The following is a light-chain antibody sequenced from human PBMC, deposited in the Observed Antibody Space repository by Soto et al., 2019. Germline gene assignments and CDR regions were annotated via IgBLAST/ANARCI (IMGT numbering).Light chain of an antibody. CDR2: DNN. J-gene: IGLJ2*01. CDR1: SSNIGRNF. V-gene: IGLV1-51*01. Sequence: QSVLTQPPSVSAARGQKVTISCSGSSSNIGRNFLSWYRQLPGAAPKLVIYDNNKRPSGIPDRFSGSKSGTSATLDITGLQSGDEADYYCGTWDTSLSGVVFGGGTKLTVL. CDR3: GTWDTSLSGVV.